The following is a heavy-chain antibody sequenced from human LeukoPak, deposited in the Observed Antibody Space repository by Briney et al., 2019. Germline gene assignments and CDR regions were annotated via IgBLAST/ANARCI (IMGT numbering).Heavy chain of an antibody. CDR3: ARRLTQYDCFDP. CDR1: GDSVSSNSVT. V-gene: IGHV6-1*01. Sequence: SQTLSLTCAISGDSVSSNSVTWNWIRQSPSRGLEWLGRTYYRSTWYNDYAVSVRGRITVNPDTSKNQFSLHLNSVTPEDTAVYYCARRLTQYDCFDPWGQGILVTASS. D-gene: IGHD2-2*01. CDR2: TYYRSTWYN. J-gene: IGHJ5*02.